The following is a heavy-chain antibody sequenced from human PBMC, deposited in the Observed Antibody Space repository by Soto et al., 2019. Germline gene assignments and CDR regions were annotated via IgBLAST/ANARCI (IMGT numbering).Heavy chain of an antibody. Sequence: PGGSLRLSCVGSAPTVSNYGMHWVRQAPGKGLEWVALISYDGSEEYYADSVKGRFTISRDNSKNTLYLQMDSLRAEDTAVYYCAKDIVVVPAANYYYYGMDVWGQGTTVTVSS. D-gene: IGHD2-2*01. CDR2: ISYDGSEE. J-gene: IGHJ6*02. V-gene: IGHV3-30*18. CDR1: APTVSNYG. CDR3: AKDIVVVPAANYYYYGMDV.